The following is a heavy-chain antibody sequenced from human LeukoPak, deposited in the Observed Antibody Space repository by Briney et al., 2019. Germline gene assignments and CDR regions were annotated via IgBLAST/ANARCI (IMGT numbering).Heavy chain of an antibody. CDR1: GGTFSSYA. CDR3: ARGWHSGYDRPFDY. Sequence: ASVKVSCKASGGTFSSYAISWVRQAPGQGLEWMGWISAYNGNTNYAQKLQGRVTMTTDTSTSTAYMELRSLRSDDTAVYYCARGWHSGYDRPFDYWGQGTLVTVSS. V-gene: IGHV1-18*01. J-gene: IGHJ4*02. D-gene: IGHD5-12*01. CDR2: ISAYNGNT.